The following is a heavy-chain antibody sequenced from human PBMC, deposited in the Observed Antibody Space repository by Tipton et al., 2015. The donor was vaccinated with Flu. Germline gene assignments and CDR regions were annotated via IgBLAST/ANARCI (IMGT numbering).Heavy chain of an antibody. CDR2: ISSSSSYI. CDR1: GFTFSSYS. J-gene: IGHJ4*02. CDR3: ARSVVPAAIDY. D-gene: IGHD2-2*01. Sequence: GSLRLSCAASGFTFSSYSMNWVRQAPGKGLEWVSSISSSSSYIYYADSVKGRFTISRDNAKNSLYLQMNSLRAEDTAVYYCARSVVPAAIDYWGQGTLVTVTS. V-gene: IGHV3-21*01.